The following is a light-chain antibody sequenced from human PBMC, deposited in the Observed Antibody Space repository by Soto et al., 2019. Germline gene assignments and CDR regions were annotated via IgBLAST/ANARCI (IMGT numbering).Light chain of an antibody. J-gene: IGLJ3*02. CDR3: SSYAASTWV. CDR2: EVT. CDR1: SSDVGGYHY. Sequence: QSVLTQPPSASGSPGQSVTISCTGTSSDVGGYHYVSWYQQHPGKAPKLMIYEVTKRPSGVPDRFSGSKSGNTASLTVSGLQAEDEADYYCSSYAASTWVFGGGTQLTVL. V-gene: IGLV2-8*01.